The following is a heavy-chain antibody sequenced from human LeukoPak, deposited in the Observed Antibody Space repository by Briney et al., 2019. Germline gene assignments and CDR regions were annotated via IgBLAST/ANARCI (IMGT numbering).Heavy chain of an antibody. Sequence: SETLSLTCAVHGGSFSGYHWNWIRQSPEKGLEWIGEINDRGRTNHNPSLKSRVTLSVDTSRKQFSLRLSAVTAADTAIYYCARDPTTVVTLPYYFDFWGQGTLVTVSS. CDR2: INDRGRT. CDR3: ARDPTTVVTLPYYFDF. D-gene: IGHD4-23*01. J-gene: IGHJ4*02. CDR1: GGSFSGYH. V-gene: IGHV4-34*01.